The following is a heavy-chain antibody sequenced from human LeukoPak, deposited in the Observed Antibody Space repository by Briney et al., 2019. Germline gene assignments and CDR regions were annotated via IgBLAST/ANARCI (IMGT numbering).Heavy chain of an antibody. V-gene: IGHV4-39*01. D-gene: IGHD2-15*01. CDR2: IYYSGT. J-gene: IGHJ5*02. CDR1: GGSISSSSYY. CDR3: ANSLGYCSGGSCYSEYNYLDP. Sequence: SETLSLTCTVSGGSISSSSYYWGWIRQPPGKGLEWIGSIYYSGTYYNPSLKSRVTISVDTSKNQFSLKLSSVTAADTAVYYCANSLGYCSGGSCYSEYNYLDPWGQGTLVTVSS.